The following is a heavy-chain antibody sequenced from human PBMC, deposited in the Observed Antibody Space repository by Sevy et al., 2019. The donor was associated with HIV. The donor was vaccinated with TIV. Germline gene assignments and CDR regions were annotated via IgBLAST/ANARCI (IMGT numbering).Heavy chain of an antibody. CDR2: ISWNSGSI. CDR3: AKEGGRGYSSKGSYYGMDV. Sequence: GGSLRLSCAASGFTFDDYAMHWVRQAPGKGLEWVSGISWNSGSIGYAASVKGRFTISRDNAKSSLYLQMNSLRAEDTGLYYCAKEGGRGYSSKGSYYGMDVWGQGTTVTVSS. V-gene: IGHV3-9*01. D-gene: IGHD5-18*01. CDR1: GFTFDDYA. J-gene: IGHJ6*02.